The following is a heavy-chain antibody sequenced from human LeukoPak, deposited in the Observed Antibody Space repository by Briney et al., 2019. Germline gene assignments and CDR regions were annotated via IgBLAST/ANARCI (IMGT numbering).Heavy chain of an antibody. CDR1: GYTFIGYY. J-gene: IGHJ4*02. V-gene: IGHV1-46*01. CDR2: INPVGGTT. CDR3: ARGASITRYCSGGSCYYFS. D-gene: IGHD2-15*01. Sequence: ASVKVSCKAPGYTFIGYYIHWVRQAPGQGLEWMGIINPVGGTTTYAQKFQGRVTISRDTSTSTVYMELSSLRSEDTAVYYCARGASITRYCSGGSCYYFSWGQGTLVTVSS.